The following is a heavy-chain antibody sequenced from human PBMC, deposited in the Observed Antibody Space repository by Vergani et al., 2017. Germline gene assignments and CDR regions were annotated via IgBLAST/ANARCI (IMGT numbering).Heavy chain of an antibody. CDR2: IYHSGST. J-gene: IGHJ4*02. D-gene: IGHD5-24*01. CDR1: GYSISSGYY. Sequence: QVQLQESGPGLVKPSETLSLTCAVSGYSISSGYYWGWIRQPPGKGLEWIGSIYHSGSTYYNPSLKSRVTISVDTSKNQFSRKLSSVTAADTAVYYCARRTLDGPDYWGQGTLVTVSS. V-gene: IGHV4-38-2*01. CDR3: ARRTLDGPDY.